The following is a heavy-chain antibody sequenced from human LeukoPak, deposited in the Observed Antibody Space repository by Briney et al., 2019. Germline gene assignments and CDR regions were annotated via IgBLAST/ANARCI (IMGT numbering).Heavy chain of an antibody. CDR2: ISSSGSTI. J-gene: IGHJ5*02. D-gene: IGHD2-2*01. V-gene: IGHV3-48*03. CDR1: GFTFSTYE. Sequence: PGGSLRLSCAASGFTFSTYEMNWVRQAPGKGLEWVSYISSSGSTIYYADSVKGRFTISRDNAKNSLYLQMNSLRAEDTADYYCARGPLHVVVPAATWFDPWGQGILVTVSS. CDR3: ARGPLHVVVPAATWFDP.